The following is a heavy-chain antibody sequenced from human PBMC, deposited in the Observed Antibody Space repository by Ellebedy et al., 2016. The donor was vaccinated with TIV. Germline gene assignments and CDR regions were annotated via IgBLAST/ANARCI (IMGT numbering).Heavy chain of an antibody. CDR2: ISVGGST. J-gene: IGHJ3*02. CDR1: GFTVNSNY. CDR3: AGETFNDVDLKVWGVFDI. Sequence: GESLKISCTVSGFTVNSNYMSWVRKAPGKGLEWVSVISVGGSTYYADSVKGRFNISRDNSRNTLYLQMNSLRAEDTAVYYCAGETFNDVDLKVWGVFDIWGQGTMVAVSS. V-gene: IGHV3-66*01. D-gene: IGHD1-1*01.